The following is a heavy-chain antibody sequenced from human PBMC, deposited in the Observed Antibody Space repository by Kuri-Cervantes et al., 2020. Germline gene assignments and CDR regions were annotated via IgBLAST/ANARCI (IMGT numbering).Heavy chain of an antibody. CDR2: ISWNSGSI. Sequence: SLKISCAASGFTFDDYAMHWVRQAPGKGPEWVSGISWNSGSIGYADSVKGRFTISRDNAKNSLYLQMNSLRPEDTAVYYCASVSVIYWYFDLWGRGTLVTVSS. CDR1: GFTFDDYA. V-gene: IGHV3-9*01. D-gene: IGHD5/OR15-5a*01. J-gene: IGHJ2*01. CDR3: ASVSVIYWYFDL.